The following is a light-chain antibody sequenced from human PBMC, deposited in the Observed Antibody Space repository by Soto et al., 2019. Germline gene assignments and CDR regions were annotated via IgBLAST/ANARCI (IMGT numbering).Light chain of an antibody. J-gene: IGKJ3*01. V-gene: IGKV1-5*03. CDR1: QSISSW. Sequence: DLQMTQSPSTLSASVGDRVTITCRASQSISSWLAWYQQKPGKAPKLLIYKASTLESGVPSRFSGSGSGTEFTLTISRLQPDDFATYYCQQSFTFGPGTKVDI. CDR2: KAS. CDR3: QQSFT.